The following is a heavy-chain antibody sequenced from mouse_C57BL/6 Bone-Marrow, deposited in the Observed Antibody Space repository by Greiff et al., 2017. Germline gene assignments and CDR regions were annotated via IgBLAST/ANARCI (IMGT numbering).Heavy chain of an antibody. V-gene: IGHV1-81*01. CDR3: ARGGTKYFDV. CDR1: GYTFTSYG. CDR2: IYPRSGNT. Sequence: QVQLLQSGAELAKPGASVKLSCKASGYTFTSYGISWVKQRTGQGLEWIGEIYPRSGNTYYNEKFKGKATLTADKSSSTAYMELRSLTSEDSAVYFCARGGTKYFDVWGKGTTVTVSS. D-gene: IGHD3-3*01. J-gene: IGHJ1*03.